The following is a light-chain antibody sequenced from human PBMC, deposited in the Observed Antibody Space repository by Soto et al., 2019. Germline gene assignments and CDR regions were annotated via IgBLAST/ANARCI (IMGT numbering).Light chain of an antibody. CDR3: QQRSNWPALT. CDR1: QSVSNNY. CDR2: GAS. V-gene: IGKV3D-20*02. Sequence: EIVLTNSPGTLSLSPGERATLSCRASQSVSNNYLAWYQQKPGQAPRLLIYGASSRATGIPDRFSGSGSGTDFTLTISRLEPEDFAVYYCQQRSNWPALTSGGGTKVDIK. J-gene: IGKJ4*01.